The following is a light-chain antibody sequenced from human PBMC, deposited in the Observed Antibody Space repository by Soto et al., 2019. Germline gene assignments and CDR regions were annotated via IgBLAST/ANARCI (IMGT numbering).Light chain of an antibody. J-gene: IGKJ1*01. CDR3: QQYNNWPPWT. CDR2: AAS. CDR1: QSIGSN. Sequence: EIVMTQSPATLSVSPGERATLSCRASQSIGSNLAWYQQKPGQAPRLLIYAASIRATDFPARFSGSGCGTEFTLTISGLQSDDFAVYFCQQYNNWPPWTFGHGTKVDIK. V-gene: IGKV3-15*01.